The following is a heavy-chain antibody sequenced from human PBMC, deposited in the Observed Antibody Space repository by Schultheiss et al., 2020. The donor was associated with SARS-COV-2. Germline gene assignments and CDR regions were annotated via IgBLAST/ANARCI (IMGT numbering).Heavy chain of an antibody. D-gene: IGHD5-18*01. CDR3: ARSVRQVDTAMGFFDY. V-gene: IGHV4-59*01. CDR1: GGSISSYY. CDR2: IYYSGST. Sequence: SETLSLTCTVSGGSISSYYWSWIRQPPGKGLEWIGYIYYSGSTNYNPSLKSRVTISVDTSRNQFSLKLTSVTAADTAVYYCARSVRQVDTAMGFFDYWGQGTLVTVSS. J-gene: IGHJ4*02.